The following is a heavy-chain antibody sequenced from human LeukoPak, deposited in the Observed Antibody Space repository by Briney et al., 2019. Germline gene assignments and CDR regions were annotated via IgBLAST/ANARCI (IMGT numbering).Heavy chain of an antibody. V-gene: IGHV3-30-3*01. CDR2: ISYDGSNK. J-gene: IGHJ4*02. D-gene: IGHD2-8*01. CDR3: AKDHCTNGVCYMVY. CDR1: GFSFSSYA. Sequence: GKSLRLSCVASGFSFSSYAMHWVRQAPGKGLEWVAVISYDGSNKYYADSVKGRFTISRDNSKNTLYLQMNSLRAEDTAVYYCAKDHCTNGVCYMVYWGQGTLVTVSS.